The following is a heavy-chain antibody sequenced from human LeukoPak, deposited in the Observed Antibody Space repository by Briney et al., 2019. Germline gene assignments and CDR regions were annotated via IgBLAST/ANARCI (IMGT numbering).Heavy chain of an antibody. J-gene: IGHJ4*02. Sequence: GGSLRLSCAASGFTFSTYWMSWVRQAPGKGLEWVANIKQDGSEKYYVDSVKGRFTISRDNAKNSLYLQMNSLRAEDTAVYYCARDLGRRYVRIDYWGQGTLVTVSS. CDR1: GFTFSTYW. CDR3: ARDLGRRYVRIDY. V-gene: IGHV3-7*01. CDR2: IKQDGSEK. D-gene: IGHD5-12*01.